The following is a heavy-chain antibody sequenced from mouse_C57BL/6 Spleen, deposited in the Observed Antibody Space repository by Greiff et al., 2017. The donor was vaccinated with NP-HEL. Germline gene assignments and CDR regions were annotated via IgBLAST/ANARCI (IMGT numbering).Heavy chain of an antibody. CDR2: IDPSDSET. V-gene: IGHV1-52*01. D-gene: IGHD1-1*01. J-gene: IGHJ2*01. Sequence: QVQLQQPGAELVRPGSSVKLSCKASGYTFTSYWMHWVKQRPIQGLEWIGNIDPSDSETHYNQKFKDKATLTVDKSSSTAYMQLSSLTSEDSAVYYCARGGVLRGDYFDCWGQGTTLTVSS. CDR1: GYTFTSYW. CDR3: ARGGVLRGDYFDC.